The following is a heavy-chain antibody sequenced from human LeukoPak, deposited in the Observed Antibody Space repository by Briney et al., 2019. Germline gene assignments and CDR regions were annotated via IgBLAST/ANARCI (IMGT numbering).Heavy chain of an antibody. J-gene: IGHJ4*02. D-gene: IGHD3-3*01. CDR3: ALFDDFWSGYSVVDY. CDR2: IFSNDEK. V-gene: IGHV2-26*01. Sequence: SGPVLVKPTETLTLTCTVSGFSLSNARMGVSWIRQPPGKALEWLAHIFSNDEKSYSTSQKSRLTISKDTSKSQVVLTMTNMDPVDTATYYCALFDDFWSGYSVVDYWGQGTLVTVSS. CDR1: GFSLSNARMG.